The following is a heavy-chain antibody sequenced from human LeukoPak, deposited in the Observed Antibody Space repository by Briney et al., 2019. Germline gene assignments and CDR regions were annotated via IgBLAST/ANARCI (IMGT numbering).Heavy chain of an antibody. CDR2: IYYSGST. CDR1: GGSISSSSYY. CDR3: ARDAYRSIAAAGTDY. D-gene: IGHD6-13*01. Sequence: SETLSLTCTVSGGSISSSSYYWGWIRQPPGKGLEWIGSIYYSGSTYYNPSLKSRVTISVDTSKNQFSLKLSSVTAADTAVYYCARDAYRSIAAAGTDYWGQGTLVTVSS. V-gene: IGHV4-39*07. J-gene: IGHJ4*02.